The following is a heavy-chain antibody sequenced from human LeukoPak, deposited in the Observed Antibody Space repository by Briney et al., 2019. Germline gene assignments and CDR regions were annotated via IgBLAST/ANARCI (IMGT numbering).Heavy chain of an antibody. V-gene: IGHV4-34*01. CDR1: GGSFSGYY. Sequence: SETLSLTCAVYGGSFSGYYWSWIRQPPGKGLEWIGEINHSGSTNYNPSLKSRVTISVDTSKHQFSLKLSSVPAADTAVYYCARGLLERLPTLGYWRQRTLLTDSS. CDR3: ARGLLERLPTLGY. CDR2: INHSGST. J-gene: IGHJ4*02. D-gene: IGHD3-3*01.